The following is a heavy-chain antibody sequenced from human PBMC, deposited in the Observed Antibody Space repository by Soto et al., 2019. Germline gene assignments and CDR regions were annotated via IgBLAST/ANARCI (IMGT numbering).Heavy chain of an antibody. J-gene: IGHJ4*02. CDR3: ARSFYDYVDY. CDR2: ISTNNGNA. D-gene: IGHD2-2*01. Sequence: GASVKVSCKASGYAFTNSEINWVRKAPGQGLEWMSWISTNNGNADYAEKFLGRVTMTTDTSTTTAYMELRSLSSDDTAVYYCARSFYDYVDYWGQGTLVTVSS. CDR1: GYAFTNSE. V-gene: IGHV1-18*04.